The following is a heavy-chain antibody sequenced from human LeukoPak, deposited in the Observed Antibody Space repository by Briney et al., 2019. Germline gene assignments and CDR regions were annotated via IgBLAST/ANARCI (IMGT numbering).Heavy chain of an antibody. CDR3: ARDRGSWRYFDY. J-gene: IGHJ4*02. CDR1: GFTFNIYW. Sequence: TGGSLRLSCATSGFTFNIYWMQWVRQVPGKGLVWVSRIDSNGGGATYADSVKGRFTTSRDNGNNTMYLLMNSLRAEDTAVYYCARDRGSWRYFDYWGQGTLVTVSS. CDR2: IDSNGGGA. V-gene: IGHV3-74*03. D-gene: IGHD6-13*01.